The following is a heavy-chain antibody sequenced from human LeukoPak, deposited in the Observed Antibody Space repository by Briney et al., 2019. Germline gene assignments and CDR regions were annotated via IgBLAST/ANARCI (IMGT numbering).Heavy chain of an antibody. CDR3: ASSEYCSGGSCYSRPDY. J-gene: IGHJ4*02. CDR1: GGSFSGYY. CDR2: INHSGST. V-gene: IGHV4-34*01. Sequence: PSETLSLTCAVYGGSFSGYYWSWIRQPPGKGLEWIGEINHSGSTNYNPSLKSRVTISVDTSKNQFSLKLSSVTAADTAVYYCASSEYCSGGSCYSRPDYWGQGTLVTVSS. D-gene: IGHD2-15*01.